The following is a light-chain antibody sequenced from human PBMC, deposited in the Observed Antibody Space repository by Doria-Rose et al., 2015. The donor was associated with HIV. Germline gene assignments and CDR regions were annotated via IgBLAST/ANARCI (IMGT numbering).Light chain of an antibody. CDR3: QQRSSLVT. J-gene: IGKJ5*01. CDR1: QSVSTY. V-gene: IGKV3-11*01. Sequence: RATLPCRASQSVSTYLAWYQQKPGQAPRLLIYDASNRASGIPARFSGSGSATDFTLTISSLDPEDFAVYYCQQRSSLVTFGQGTRLEIK. CDR2: DAS.